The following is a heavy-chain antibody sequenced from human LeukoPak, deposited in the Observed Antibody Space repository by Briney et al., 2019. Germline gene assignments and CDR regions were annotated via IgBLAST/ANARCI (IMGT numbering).Heavy chain of an antibody. Sequence: SETLSLTCTVSGGSISSSSYYWGWIRRPPGKGLEWIGSIYYSGRTYYNPSLKSRVTISVDTSKNQFSLKLSSVTAADTAVYYCARRLARPGYFDNWGQGTLVTVSS. D-gene: IGHD3-9*01. J-gene: IGHJ4*02. V-gene: IGHV4-39*01. CDR3: ARRLARPGYFDN. CDR2: IYYSGRT. CDR1: GGSISSSSYY.